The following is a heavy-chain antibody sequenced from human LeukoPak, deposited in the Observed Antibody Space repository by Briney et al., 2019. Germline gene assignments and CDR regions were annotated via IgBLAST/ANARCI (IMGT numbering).Heavy chain of an antibody. V-gene: IGHV3-23*01. Sequence: GGSLRLSCAASGFTFSSYAMSWVRQAPGKELEWVSVVSGSGSSTYYADSVKGRFTISRDNSKNTLYLQMNSLRAEDTAVYFCAKAQRTIRQYFYDGMDVWGQGATVTVSS. CDR2: VSGSGSST. D-gene: IGHD3-9*01. CDR1: GFTFSSYA. CDR3: AKAQRTIRQYFYDGMDV. J-gene: IGHJ6*02.